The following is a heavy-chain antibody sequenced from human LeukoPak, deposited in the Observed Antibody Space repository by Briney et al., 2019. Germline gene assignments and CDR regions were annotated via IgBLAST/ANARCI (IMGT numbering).Heavy chain of an antibody. CDR2: IKQDGSEK. CDR1: GFTFSSYW. J-gene: IGHJ4*02. CDR3: ARVQAVGSHYFDY. V-gene: IGHV3-7*01. D-gene: IGHD6-13*01. Sequence: GGSLRLSCVASGFTFSSYWMSWVRQTPGKGLEWVANIKQDGSEKNYVDSVKGRFTISRDNAKNSLYLQMNSLRADDTAVYYCARVQAVGSHYFDYWGQGTLVTVSS.